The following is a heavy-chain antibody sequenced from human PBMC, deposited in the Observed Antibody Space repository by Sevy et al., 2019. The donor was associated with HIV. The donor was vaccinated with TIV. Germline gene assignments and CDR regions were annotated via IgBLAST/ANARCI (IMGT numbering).Heavy chain of an antibody. CDR3: ARLYSSSWSDN. V-gene: IGHV4-39*01. D-gene: IGHD6-13*01. CDR1: GGSISSSSYY. Sequence: SETLSLTCTVSGGSISSSSYYWGWIRQPPGKGLEWIGSIYYSGSTYYNPSLKSRVTISVDTSKNQFSLKLSSVTAADTAVYYCARLYSSSWSDNWGQGTLVTVSS. CDR2: IYYSGST. J-gene: IGHJ4*02.